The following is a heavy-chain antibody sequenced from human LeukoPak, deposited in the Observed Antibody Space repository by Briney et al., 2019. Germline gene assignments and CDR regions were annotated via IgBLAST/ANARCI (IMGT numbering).Heavy chain of an antibody. CDR1: GFTFSSYS. CDR2: ISDDGSKK. Sequence: PGGSLRLSCAASGFTFSSYSMHWVRQAPGKGLEWVAVISDDGSKKSYADSVKGRFTVSRDNSKNTLYLQMNSPRVEDTAVYYCAREGGYCGSTTCYFDSWGQGTLVTVSS. D-gene: IGHD2-2*01. J-gene: IGHJ4*02. CDR3: AREGGYCGSTTCYFDS. V-gene: IGHV3-30-3*01.